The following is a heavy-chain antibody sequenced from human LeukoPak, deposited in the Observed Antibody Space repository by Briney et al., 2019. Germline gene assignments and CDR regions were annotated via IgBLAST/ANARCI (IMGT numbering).Heavy chain of an antibody. J-gene: IGHJ5*02. Sequence: GASVKVSCKASGYTFTSYGISWVRQAPGQGLEWMGWISAYNGNTNYAQKLQGRVTMTTDTSTSTAYMELRSLRSDDTAVYYCARDRTYDFWSGYYTGENWFDPWGQGTLVTVSS. D-gene: IGHD3-3*01. CDR3: ARDRTYDFWSGYYTGENWFDP. V-gene: IGHV1-18*01. CDR1: GYTFTSYG. CDR2: ISAYNGNT.